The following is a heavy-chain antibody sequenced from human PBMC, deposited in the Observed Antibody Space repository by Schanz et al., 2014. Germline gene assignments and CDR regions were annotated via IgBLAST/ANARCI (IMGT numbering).Heavy chain of an antibody. Sequence: EVQLLESGGGLVQPGGSLRLSCASSGFSFTTYAMSWVRQAPGKGLEWVSAISGGGGTTYYTDSVKGRFTISRDNSKSTLYLQMNSLRAEDTAVYYCAKDAENTAMITDYFDYWGQGTPVTVSS. V-gene: IGHV3-23*01. CDR2: ISGGGGTT. CDR1: GFSFTTYA. CDR3: AKDAENTAMITDYFDY. D-gene: IGHD5-18*01. J-gene: IGHJ4*02.